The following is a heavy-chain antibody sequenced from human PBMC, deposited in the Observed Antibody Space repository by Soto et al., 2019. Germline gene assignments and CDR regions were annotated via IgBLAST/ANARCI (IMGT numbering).Heavy chain of an antibody. CDR3: ARLTVTPNYAMDV. J-gene: IGHJ6*02. D-gene: IGHD4-17*01. Sequence: PGGSLRLSCAASGFTFSNYWMHWFRQAPGKGLVWVSRINSDGTSTNYADFVKGRFTISRDNAKNSLFLQLNSLRAEDTGVYFCARLTVTPNYAMDVWGQGTTVTVSS. CDR1: GFTFSNYW. CDR2: INSDGTST. V-gene: IGHV3-74*01.